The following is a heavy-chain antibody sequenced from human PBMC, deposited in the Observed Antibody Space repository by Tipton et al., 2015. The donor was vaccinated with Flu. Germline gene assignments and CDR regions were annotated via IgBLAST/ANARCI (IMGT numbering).Heavy chain of an antibody. CDR3: ARGDSHGSAVR. J-gene: IGHJ4*01. CDR1: EDHMSNFY. Sequence: LRLSCSVSEDHMSNFYWSWVRQPAGEGLEWIGRIHTNGKTDYNPSLKSRVAMSIATSKKQFSLHVTSVTAADTAVYYCARGDSHGSAVRWGQGTRVTVSS. CDR2: IHTNGKT. D-gene: IGHD3-10*01. V-gene: IGHV4-4*07.